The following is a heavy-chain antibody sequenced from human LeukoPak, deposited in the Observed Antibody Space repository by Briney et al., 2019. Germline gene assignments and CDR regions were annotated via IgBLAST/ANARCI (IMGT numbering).Heavy chain of an antibody. Sequence: SVKVSCKASGGTFSSYAISWVRQAPGQGHEWMGRIIPIFGTANYAQKFQGRVTITTDESTSTAYMELSSLRSEDTAVYYCARDFRKDGYNLLDYWGQGTLVTVSS. V-gene: IGHV1-69*05. CDR1: GGTFSSYA. J-gene: IGHJ4*02. CDR3: ARDFRKDGYNLLDY. D-gene: IGHD5-24*01. CDR2: IIPIFGTA.